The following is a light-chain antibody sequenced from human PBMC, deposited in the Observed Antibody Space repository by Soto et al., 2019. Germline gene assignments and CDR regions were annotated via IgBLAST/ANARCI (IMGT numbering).Light chain of an antibody. CDR1: SSDVGGYNY. CDR2: DVS. CDR3: SSSTSSSTFV. Sequence: QSALTQPASVSGSPGQSITISCTGTSSDVGGYNYVSWYQQHPGKAPKLMIYDVSNRPSGVSNRFSGSKSGNTASLTISGLAAEDEDDYYCSSSTSSSTFVFGTGTKLTVL. V-gene: IGLV2-14*01. J-gene: IGLJ1*01.